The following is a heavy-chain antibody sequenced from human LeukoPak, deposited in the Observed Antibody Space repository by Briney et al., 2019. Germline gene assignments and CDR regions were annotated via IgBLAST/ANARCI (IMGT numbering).Heavy chain of an antibody. Sequence: PGGSLRLSCAASGFTFSSYWMHWVRQAPGKGLVWVSRINSDGSSTSYADSVKGRFTISRDNAKNTLYLQMNSLRAEDTAVYYCATKRGSGRYLIDYWGQGTLLSVSS. CDR2: INSDGSST. J-gene: IGHJ4*02. D-gene: IGHD3-10*01. CDR3: ATKRGSGRYLIDY. CDR1: GFTFSSYW. V-gene: IGHV3-74*01.